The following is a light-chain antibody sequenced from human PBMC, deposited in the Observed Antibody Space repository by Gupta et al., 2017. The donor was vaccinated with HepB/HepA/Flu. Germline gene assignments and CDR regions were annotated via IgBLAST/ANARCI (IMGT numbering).Light chain of an antibody. CDR1: NSNIGSTF. J-gene: IGLJ1*01. CDR2: TDN. V-gene: IGLV1-47*01. Sequence: QSALTQPPSASGTPGQTVTISCSGSNSNIGSTFFYWYHQLPGAAPKLLIYTDNKRPSGVPDRFSGSRSGTSASLAISGLRSEDEGDYYCGVWDDFFVSGTGTRVTV. CDR3: GVWDDFFV.